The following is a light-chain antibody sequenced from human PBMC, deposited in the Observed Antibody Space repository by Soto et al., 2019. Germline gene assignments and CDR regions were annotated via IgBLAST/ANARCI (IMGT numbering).Light chain of an antibody. Sequence: ETVMTQSPATLSVSPGERATLSCRASQSVINTLAWYQQKPGQAPRLLIYGASTRATGIPARFSGSGSGTEFTLTISSLQSEDFAVYYCQQYNNWPPLTFGQGTRLEIK. V-gene: IGKV3-15*01. J-gene: IGKJ5*01. CDR2: GAS. CDR1: QSVINT. CDR3: QQYNNWPPLT.